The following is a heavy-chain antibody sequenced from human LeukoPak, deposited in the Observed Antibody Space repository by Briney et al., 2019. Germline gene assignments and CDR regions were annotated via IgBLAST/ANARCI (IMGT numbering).Heavy chain of an antibody. CDR3: ARREYYYDSSGQRDAFDI. Sequence: GRSLRLSCAASGFTFSSYWMSWVRQAPGKGLEWVANIKQDGSEKYYVDSVKGRFTISRDNAKNSLYLQMKSLRAEDTSVYCCARREYYYDSSGQRDAFDIWGQGTMVIVSS. V-gene: IGHV3-7*01. D-gene: IGHD3-22*01. CDR2: IKQDGSEK. CDR1: GFTFSSYW. J-gene: IGHJ3*02.